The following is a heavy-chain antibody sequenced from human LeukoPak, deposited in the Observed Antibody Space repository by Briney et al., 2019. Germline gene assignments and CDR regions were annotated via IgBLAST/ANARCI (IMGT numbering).Heavy chain of an antibody. Sequence: SESLSLTCTVSGASINNSYWSWVRQPAGKGLEWVGRIFSREMNKYNPSLQSRVTMSVDTSKNQFYLGLSSVTAADTAVYCCARHGILWCGDLLGTWFDPGGQGPRDTVST. CDR2: IFSREMN. D-gene: IGHD3-10*01. CDR3: ARHGILWCGDLLGTWFDP. V-gene: IGHV4-4*07. CDR1: GASINNSY. J-gene: IGHJ5*02.